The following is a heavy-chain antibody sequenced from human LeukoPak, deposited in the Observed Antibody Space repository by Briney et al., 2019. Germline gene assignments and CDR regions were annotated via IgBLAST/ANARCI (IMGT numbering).Heavy chain of an antibody. J-gene: IGHJ4*02. CDR1: GFTFSIHW. D-gene: IGHD6-13*01. CDR3: VRDWYGIDY. CDR2: INNGGTTT. Sequence: PGGSLRLSCAASGFTFSIHWMHWVRQPPGGGLVWVAHINNGGTTTTYADSVRGRFTISRDNAKNTLDLQMNSLRAEDTAVYYCVRDWYGIDYWGQGVLVTVSS. V-gene: IGHV3-74*01.